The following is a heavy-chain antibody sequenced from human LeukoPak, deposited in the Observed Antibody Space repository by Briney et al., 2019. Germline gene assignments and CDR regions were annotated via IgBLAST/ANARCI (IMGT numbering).Heavy chain of an antibody. CDR2: MNPNSGNT. CDR1: GYTFTSYD. D-gene: IGHD1-26*01. Sequence: GASVKASCKASGYTFTSYDINWVRQATGQGLEWMGWMNPNSGNTGYAQKFQGRVTITRNTSIRTAYMELSSLRSEDTAVYYCAGFMRGSDAFDIWGQGTMVTVSS. J-gene: IGHJ3*02. CDR3: AGFMRGSDAFDI. V-gene: IGHV1-8*03.